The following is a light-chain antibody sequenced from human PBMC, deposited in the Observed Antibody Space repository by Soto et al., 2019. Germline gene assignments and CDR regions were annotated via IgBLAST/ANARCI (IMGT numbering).Light chain of an antibody. J-gene: IGKJ1*01. CDR3: QQYSTYSRT. Sequence: DIQMTQSPSTLSASVGDRVTITCRASQSISTWLAWYQQKPGKAPKALIYKASSLDSGFPSRFSGSGSGTEFTLTISSLQPDDFATYYCQQYSTYSRTFGQGTKVEI. CDR2: KAS. V-gene: IGKV1-5*03. CDR1: QSISTW.